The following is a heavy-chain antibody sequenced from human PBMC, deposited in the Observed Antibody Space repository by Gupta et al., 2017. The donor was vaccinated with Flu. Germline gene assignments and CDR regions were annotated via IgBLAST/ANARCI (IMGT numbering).Heavy chain of an antibody. V-gene: IGHV4-61*02. D-gene: IGHD4-17*01. CDR3: AREVPYGDEPLGFDY. Sequence: QVQLQESGPGLVKPSQTLSLTCTVSGGSISSGSYYWSWIRQPAGKGLEWIGRIYTSGSTNSNPSLKSRVTISVDTSKNQFSLKLSSVTAADTAVYYCAREVPYGDEPLGFDYWGQGTLVTVSS. CDR1: GGSISSGSYY. CDR2: IYTSGST. J-gene: IGHJ4*02.